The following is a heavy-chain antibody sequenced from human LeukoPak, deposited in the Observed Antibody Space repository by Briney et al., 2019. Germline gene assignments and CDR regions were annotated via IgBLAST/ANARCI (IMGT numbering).Heavy chain of an antibody. D-gene: IGHD4-17*01. V-gene: IGHV3-53*01. CDR3: ARGSGDVIDY. Sequence: GGSLRLSCAASRFTVSSNYMNWVRQAPGKGLEWVSVIYSGGTTYYADSVKGRFTISRDSSKNTLYLQMNSVRAEDTAVYYCARGSGDVIDYWGQGTLVTVSS. J-gene: IGHJ4*02. CDR2: IYSGGTT. CDR1: RFTVSSNY.